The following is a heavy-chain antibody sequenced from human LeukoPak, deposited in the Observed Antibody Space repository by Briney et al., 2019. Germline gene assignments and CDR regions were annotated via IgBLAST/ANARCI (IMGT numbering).Heavy chain of an antibody. CDR1: GGSFSGYY. J-gene: IGHJ5*02. CDR2: INHSGST. D-gene: IGHD3-10*01. CDR3: ATRWFGELLSWCFDP. Sequence: SETLSLTCAVYGGSFSGYYWSWIRQPPGKGLEWIGEINHSGSTNYNPSLKSRVTISVDTSKNQFSLKLSSVTAADTAVYYCATRWFGELLSWCFDPWGQGTLVTVSS. V-gene: IGHV4-34*01.